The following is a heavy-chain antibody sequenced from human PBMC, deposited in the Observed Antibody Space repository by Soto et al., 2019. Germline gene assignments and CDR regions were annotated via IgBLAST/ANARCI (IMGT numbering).Heavy chain of an antibody. CDR3: ARDRLRGYDTSGFYS. V-gene: IGHV1-18*01. CDR1: GYSFSYYG. Sequence: VQLVQSGAEVKTPGASVKVSCTTYGYSFSYYGINWVRQAPGQGLEWMGWINTYNGNRNFAQKFEDRVTMTTATSTSTVYMELRGLKPDDTAIYYCARDRLRGYDTSGFYSWGQGTLVSVSS. J-gene: IGHJ4*02. CDR2: INTYNGNR. D-gene: IGHD3-22*01.